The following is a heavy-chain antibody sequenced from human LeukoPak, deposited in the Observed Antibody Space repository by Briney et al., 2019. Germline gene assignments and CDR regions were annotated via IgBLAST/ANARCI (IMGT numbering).Heavy chain of an antibody. J-gene: IGHJ5*02. D-gene: IGHD3-10*01. Sequence: GGSLRLSCAGSGFTFSRYTFNWVRQAPGRGLEWVSAISGDSKYIYYTDSVKGRFTISRDNAKNSVFLQMNSLRVEDTAVYYCAKEVASGSGNLWGQGTLVTVSS. CDR2: ISGDSKYI. V-gene: IGHV3-21*01. CDR3: AKEVASGSGNL. CDR1: GFTFSRYT.